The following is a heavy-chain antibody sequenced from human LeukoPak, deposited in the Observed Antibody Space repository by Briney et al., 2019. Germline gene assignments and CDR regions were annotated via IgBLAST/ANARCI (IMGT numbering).Heavy chain of an antibody. Sequence: SETLSLTCAAYGGSFSGYYWSWIRQPPGKGLEWIGEINHSGSTNYNPSLKSRVTISVDTSKNQFSLKLSSVTAADTAVYYCARGPTVTRGTYYYGMDVWGKGTTVTVSS. CDR2: INHSGST. CDR3: ARGPTVTRGTYYYGMDV. J-gene: IGHJ6*04. V-gene: IGHV4-34*01. D-gene: IGHD4-17*01. CDR1: GGSFSGYY.